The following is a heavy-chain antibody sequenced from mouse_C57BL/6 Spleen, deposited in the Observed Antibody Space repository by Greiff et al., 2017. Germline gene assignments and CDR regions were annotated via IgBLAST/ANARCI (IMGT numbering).Heavy chain of an antibody. CDR1: GYTFTSYW. J-gene: IGHJ1*03. CDR2: IDPSDSYT. V-gene: IGHV1-69*01. Sequence: QVQLQQPGAELVMPGASVKLSCKASGYTFTSYWMHWVKQRPGQGLEWIGEIDPSDSYTNYNQKFKGKSTLTVDKSSSTAYMQLSSLTSEDSAVYYWARRELYDYDVGWYFDVWGTGTTVTVSS. CDR3: ARRELYDYDVGWYFDV. D-gene: IGHD2-4*01.